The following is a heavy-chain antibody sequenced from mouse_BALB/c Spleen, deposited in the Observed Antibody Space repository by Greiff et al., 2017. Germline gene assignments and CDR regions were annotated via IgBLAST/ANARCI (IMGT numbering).Heavy chain of an antibody. Sequence: EVQGVESGAELVKPGASVKLSCTASGFNIKDTYMHWVKQRPEQGLEWIGRIDPANGNTKYDPKFQGKATITADTSSNTAYLQLSSLTSEDTAVYYCAFYGGTFAYWGQGTLVTVSA. D-gene: IGHD1-1*01. CDR2: IDPANGNT. V-gene: IGHV14-3*02. J-gene: IGHJ3*01. CDR1: GFNIKDTY. CDR3: AFYGGTFAY.